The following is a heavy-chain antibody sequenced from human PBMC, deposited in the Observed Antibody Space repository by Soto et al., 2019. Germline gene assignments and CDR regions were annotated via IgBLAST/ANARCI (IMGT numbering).Heavy chain of an antibody. Sequence: EVQLVESGGDLVQPGGSLRLSCAAYGFAFSSYYMTWVRQAPGKGLEWVANINQDGNEIYYVDSLKGRFTISRDNSKNSLYLQMNRLRAEDTAVYYCARAGGAWYSDLWGRGTLVTVSS. V-gene: IGHV3-7*01. J-gene: IGHJ2*01. CDR1: GFAFSSYY. CDR2: INQDGNEI. D-gene: IGHD3-10*01. CDR3: ARAGGAWYSDL.